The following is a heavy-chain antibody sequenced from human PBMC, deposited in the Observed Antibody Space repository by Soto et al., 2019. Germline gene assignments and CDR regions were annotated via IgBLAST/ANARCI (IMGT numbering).Heavy chain of an antibody. CDR1: GYTFSDFD. CDR3: ARGNPFNYAGFDV. D-gene: IGHD3-16*01. CDR2: MNAKSGDT. V-gene: IGHV1-8*01. Sequence: ASVKVSCKASGYTFSDFDIDWLRQAAGQGPEWMGWMNAKSGDTFSAQRLQGKFNMTWDTSLSTAYMEVGSLTSDDAAIYYCARGNPFNYAGFDVWGQGTTVTVSS. J-gene: IGHJ6*02.